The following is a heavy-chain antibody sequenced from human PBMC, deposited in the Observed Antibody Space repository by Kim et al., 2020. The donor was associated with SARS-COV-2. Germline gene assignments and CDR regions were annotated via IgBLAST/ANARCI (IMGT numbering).Heavy chain of an antibody. J-gene: IGHJ4*02. Sequence: GGSLRLSCPASGFTFSSYAMSWVRQAPGKGLEWVSGISGTGGSTYYADPVKGRFTISRDNSKNTLYLQMNSLRAEDTAVYYCAKDHFFYNSSPDCWGQGTLVTVSS. CDR1: GFTFSSYA. CDR2: ISGTGGST. D-gene: IGHD3-3*02. CDR3: AKDHFFYNSSPDC. V-gene: IGHV3-23*01.